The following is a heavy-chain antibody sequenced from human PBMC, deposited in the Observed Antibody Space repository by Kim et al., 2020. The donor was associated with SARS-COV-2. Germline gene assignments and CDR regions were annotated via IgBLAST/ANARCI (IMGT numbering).Heavy chain of an antibody. D-gene: IGHD4-17*01. J-gene: IGHJ4*02. CDR3: ARDVGDYGDYHNHFDY. CDR1: GGTFSSYA. Sequence: SVKVSCKASGGTFSSYAISWVRQAPGQGLEWMGGIIPIFGTANYAQKFQGRVTITADESTSTAYMELSSLRSEDTAVYYCARDVGDYGDYHNHFDYWGQGTLVTVSS. CDR2: IIPIFGTA. V-gene: IGHV1-69*13.